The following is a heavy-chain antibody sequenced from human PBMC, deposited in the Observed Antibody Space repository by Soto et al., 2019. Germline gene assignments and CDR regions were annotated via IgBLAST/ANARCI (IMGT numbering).Heavy chain of an antibody. J-gene: IGHJ6*02. CDR1: GFTFSSYA. D-gene: IGHD6-13*01. CDR3: ARVRSSSWYPWYYYGMDV. V-gene: IGHV3-30-3*01. Sequence: GSLRLSCAASGFTFSSYAMHWVRQAPGKGLEWVAVISYDGSNKYYADSVKGRFTISRDNSKNTLYLQMNSLRAEDTAVYYCARVRSSSWYPWYYYGMDVWGQGTTVTVSS. CDR2: ISYDGSNK.